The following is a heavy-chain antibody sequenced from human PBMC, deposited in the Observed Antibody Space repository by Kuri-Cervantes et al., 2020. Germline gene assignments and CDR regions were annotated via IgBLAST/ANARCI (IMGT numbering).Heavy chain of an antibody. D-gene: IGHD3-10*01. V-gene: IGHV4-61*10. Sequence: SETLSLTCTVSGGSISSGSYYWSWIRQPAGKGLEWIGYIYYSGSTNYNPSLKSRATISVDTSKNQFSLKLSSVTAADTAVYYCARDLRLLWFGESGPYYYGMDVWGQGTTVTVSS. J-gene: IGHJ6*02. CDR1: GGSISSGSYY. CDR2: IYYSGST. CDR3: ARDLRLLWFGESGPYYYGMDV.